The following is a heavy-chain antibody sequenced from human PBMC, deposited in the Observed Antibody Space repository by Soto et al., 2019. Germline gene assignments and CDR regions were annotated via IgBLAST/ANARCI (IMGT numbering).Heavy chain of an antibody. CDR3: AKDMAIFGVVITLDAFDI. CDR2: ISYDGSNK. V-gene: IGHV3-30*18. Sequence: GGSLRLSCAAAGCTCSSYGMHWVRQAPGKGLEWVAVISYDGSNKYYADSVKGRFTISRDNSKNTLYLQMNSLRAEDTAVYYCAKDMAIFGVVITLDAFDIWGQGTMVTVSS. CDR1: GCTCSSYG. J-gene: IGHJ3*02. D-gene: IGHD3-3*01.